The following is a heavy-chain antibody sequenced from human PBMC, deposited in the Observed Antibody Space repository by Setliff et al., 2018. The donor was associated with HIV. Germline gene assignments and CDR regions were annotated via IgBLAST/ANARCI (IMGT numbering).Heavy chain of an antibody. CDR2: IAWHGGDP. V-gene: IGHV3-9*01. CDR3: ATARAVGEFYYYSMDV. CDR1: GFTFDDYA. J-gene: IGHJ6*02. D-gene: IGHD6-13*01. Sequence: PGGSLRLSCAASGFTFDDYAMHWVRQAPGKGLEWVSGIAWHGGDPRYADSVEGRFTISRDHAENSLYLQMNSLRAEDTAVYYCATARAVGEFYYYSMDVWGQGTTVTVSS.